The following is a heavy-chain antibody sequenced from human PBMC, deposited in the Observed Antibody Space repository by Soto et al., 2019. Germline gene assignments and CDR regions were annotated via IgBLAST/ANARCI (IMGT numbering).Heavy chain of an antibody. V-gene: IGHV4-4*02. CDR1: SGSISSSNW. D-gene: IGHD6-13*01. CDR3: GSSSWYDYYYYMDI. CDR2: IYHSGST. Sequence: SETLSLTCAVSSGSISSSNWWSWVRQPPGKGLEWIGEIYHSGSTNYNPSLKSRVTISVDKSKNQFSLKLSSVTAADTAVYYCGSSSWYDYYYYMDIWGKGTTVTVSS. J-gene: IGHJ6*03.